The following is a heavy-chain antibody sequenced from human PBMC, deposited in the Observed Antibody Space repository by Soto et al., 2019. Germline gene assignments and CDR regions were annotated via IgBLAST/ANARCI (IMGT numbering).Heavy chain of an antibody. CDR2: IGTAGDT. V-gene: IGHV3-13*04. Sequence: QPGGSLRLSCAASGFTFSSYDMHWVRQATGKGLEWVSAIGTAGDTYYPGSVKGRFTISRENAKNSLYLQMNSLRAGDTAVYYCARAYYYDSSGYYPPLGYYYYGMDVWGQGTTVTVSS. CDR1: GFTFSSYD. J-gene: IGHJ6*02. D-gene: IGHD3-22*01. CDR3: ARAYYYDSSGYYPPLGYYYYGMDV.